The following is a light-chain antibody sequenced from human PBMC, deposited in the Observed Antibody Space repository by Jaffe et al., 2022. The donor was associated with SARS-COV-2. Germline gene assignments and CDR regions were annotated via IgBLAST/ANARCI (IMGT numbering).Light chain of an antibody. CDR1: KLGNTY. V-gene: IGLV3-1*01. CDR2: RDS. CDR3: QAWDIIVV. J-gene: IGLJ3*02. Sequence: SFELTQPPSVSVSPGQTASITCSGDKLGNTYASWYQQKPGQSPVLVIYRDSKRPSGIPERFSGSNSGNTATLTISGTQAMDEADYYCQAWDIIVVFGGGTKLTVL.